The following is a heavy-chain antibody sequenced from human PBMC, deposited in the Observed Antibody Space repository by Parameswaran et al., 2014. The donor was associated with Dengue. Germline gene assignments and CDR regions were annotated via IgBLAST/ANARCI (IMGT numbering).Heavy chain of an antibody. V-gene: IGHV4-31*02. J-gene: IGHJ3*02. CDR2: IYYSGST. Sequence: WIRQPPGKGLEWIGYIYYSGSTYYNPSLKSRATISVDTSKNQFSLKLSSVTAADTAVYYCASAGYSSGSLDFDIWGQGTMVTVSS. CDR3: ASAGYSSGSLDFDI. D-gene: IGHD6-19*01.